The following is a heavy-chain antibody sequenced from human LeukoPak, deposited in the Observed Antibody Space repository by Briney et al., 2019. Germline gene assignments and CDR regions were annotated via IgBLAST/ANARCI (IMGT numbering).Heavy chain of an antibody. CDR3: ASEVVGATRGDY. Sequence: GGSLRLSCAASGFPFSSYWMGWFRQAPGKGLEWVANIGKDGSAKNYVDSMKGRFTISRDNAKNTVYLQMNSLRAEDTAVYYCASEVVGATRGDYWGQGTLVTVSS. V-gene: IGHV3-7*01. CDR2: IGKDGSAK. D-gene: IGHD1-26*01. CDR1: GFPFSSYW. J-gene: IGHJ4*02.